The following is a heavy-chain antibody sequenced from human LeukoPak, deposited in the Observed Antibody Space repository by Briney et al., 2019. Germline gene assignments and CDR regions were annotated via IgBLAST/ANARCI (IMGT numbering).Heavy chain of an antibody. CDR1: GFTFSSYA. J-gene: IGHJ4*02. D-gene: IGHD2-15*01. V-gene: IGHV3-30*04. CDR3: AGDGAVIPCSSTSCYSPLGYCSGGSCYPIDY. CDR2: ISYDGSDK. Sequence: PGRSLRLSCAASGFTFSSYAMHWVRQAPGKGLEWVAVISYDGSDKYYADSVKGRLPIYRDNCKITLYLQMSSLRAEDTAVYYCAGDGAVIPCSSTSCYSPLGYCSGGSCYPIDYWGQGTLVTVSS.